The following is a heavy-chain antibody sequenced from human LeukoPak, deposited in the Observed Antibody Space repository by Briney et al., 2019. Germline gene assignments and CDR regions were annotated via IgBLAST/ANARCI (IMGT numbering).Heavy chain of an antibody. J-gene: IGHJ4*02. CDR2: ISYDGSNK. Sequence: GGSLRLSCAASGFTFSSYAMSWVRQAPGKGLEWVAVISYDGSNKYYADSVKGRFTISRDNSKNTLYLQMNSLRAEDTAVYYCAKEGRRWLQLGFFDYWGQGTLVTVSS. CDR1: GFTFSSYA. V-gene: IGHV3-30*18. CDR3: AKEGRRWLQLGFFDY. D-gene: IGHD5-24*01.